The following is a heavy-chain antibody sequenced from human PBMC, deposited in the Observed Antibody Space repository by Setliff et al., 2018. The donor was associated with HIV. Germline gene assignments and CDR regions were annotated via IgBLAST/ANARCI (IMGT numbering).Heavy chain of an antibody. V-gene: IGHV4-39*01. CDR2: IYYTGST. CDR3: ARSLAYCSGGGCSSGNYYYMDV. D-gene: IGHD2-15*01. CDR1: GGSISTSRHY. Sequence: SETLSLTCTVSGGSISTSRHYWGWIRQPPGKGLEWIGSIYYTGSTYYTPSLKGRVTLSVAPSENQYSRKLTALIAADTAVYSCARSLAYCSGGGCSSGNYYYMDVWGKGTTVTVSS. J-gene: IGHJ6*03.